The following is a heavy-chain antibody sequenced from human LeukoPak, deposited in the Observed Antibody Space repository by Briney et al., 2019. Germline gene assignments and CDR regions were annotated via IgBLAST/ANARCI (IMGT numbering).Heavy chain of an antibody. V-gene: IGHV1-18*01. CDR3: ARDGYYYDSSGYYYGY. CDR1: GYAFTSYG. CDR2: VSAYNGNT. Sequence: ASVKVSCKASGYAFTSYGISWVRQAPGQGLEWMGWVSAYNGNTNYAQKLQGRVTMTTDTSTSTAYMELRSLRSDDTAVYYCARDGYYYDSSGYYYGYWGQGTLVTVSS. J-gene: IGHJ4*02. D-gene: IGHD3-22*01.